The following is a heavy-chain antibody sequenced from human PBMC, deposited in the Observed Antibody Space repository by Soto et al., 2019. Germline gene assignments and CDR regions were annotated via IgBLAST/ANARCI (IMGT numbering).Heavy chain of an antibody. J-gene: IGHJ6*02. V-gene: IGHV3-53*02. CDR2: IYSGGST. D-gene: IGHD2-21*02. CDR1: GFTVSSNY. CDR3: ARDSCGGDCQAYYYGMDV. Sequence: VQLVETGGGLIQPGGSLRLSCAASGFTVSSNYMSWVRQAPGKGLEWVSVIYSGGSTYYADSVKGRFTISRDNSKNTLYLQMNSLRAEDTAVYYCARDSCGGDCQAYYYGMDVWGQGTTVTVSS.